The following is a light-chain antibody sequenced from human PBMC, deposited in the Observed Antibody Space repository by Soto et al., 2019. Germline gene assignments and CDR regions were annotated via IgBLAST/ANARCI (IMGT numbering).Light chain of an antibody. V-gene: IGKV4-1*01. CDR1: QTILYSSNNKSY. CDR2: WAS. J-gene: IGKJ1*01. Sequence: DIVMTQSPDSLAVSLGEGASINCKPSQTILYSSNNKSYLAWYQQSPGQPPKLLIYWASTRESGVPDRFSGSGSGTDFTLTISSLQAEDVAVYYCQQYYTTPRTFGQGTKVEIK. CDR3: QQYYTTPRT.